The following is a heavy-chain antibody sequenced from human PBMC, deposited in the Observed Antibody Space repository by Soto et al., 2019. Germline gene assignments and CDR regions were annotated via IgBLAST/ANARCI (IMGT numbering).Heavy chain of an antibody. D-gene: IGHD3-3*01. CDR2: IKQDGSEE. V-gene: IGHV3-7*03. Sequence: EVQLVESGGGMVQPGGSLGLSCAASGFTFSSYWMSWVGQTPGKGLEWVASIKQDGSEEYYVDSVKGRLTISRDNAKNSLYLQMKSLRAEDTAVYYCVRALDDFWSGYYGYWGQGTLVTVSS. CDR1: GFTFSSYW. J-gene: IGHJ4*02. CDR3: VRALDDFWSGYYGY.